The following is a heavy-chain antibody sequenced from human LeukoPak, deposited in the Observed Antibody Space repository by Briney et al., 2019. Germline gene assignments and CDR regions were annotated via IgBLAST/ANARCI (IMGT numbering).Heavy chain of an antibody. CDR3: ARDLSIVVVPAAILPWFDP. CDR1: GGTFSSYA. CDR2: IIPIFGTA. J-gene: IGHJ5*02. V-gene: IGHV1-69*13. Sequence: GASVKVSCKASGGTFSSYAISWVRQAPGQGLEWMGGIIPIFGTANYAQKFQGRVTITADESTSTAYMELSSLRSEDTAVYYWARDLSIVVVPAAILPWFDPWGQGTLVTVSS. D-gene: IGHD2-2*02.